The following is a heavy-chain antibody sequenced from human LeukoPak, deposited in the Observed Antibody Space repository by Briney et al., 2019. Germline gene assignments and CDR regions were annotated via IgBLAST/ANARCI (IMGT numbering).Heavy chain of an antibody. CDR3: ARDLGGWYFDY. J-gene: IGHJ4*02. D-gene: IGHD2-15*01. Sequence: GGSLRLSCAASGFSFSDFSMNWVRQAPGKGLEDIAYITTDTKNIWYADSVKGRFTISRDNAKNSLYLQMNSLRAEDTAVYYCARDLGGWYFDYWGQGTLVTVSS. CDR2: ITTDTKNI. V-gene: IGHV3-48*04. CDR1: GFSFSDFS.